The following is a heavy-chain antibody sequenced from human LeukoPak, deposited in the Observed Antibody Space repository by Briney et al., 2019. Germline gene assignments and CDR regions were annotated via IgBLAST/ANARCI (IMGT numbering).Heavy chain of an antibody. J-gene: IGHJ1*01. CDR3: AKADYRNYYDSSGYLQH. CDR2: ISWNSGSI. Sequence: GGSLRLSCAASGFTFSSYAMHWVRQAPGKGLEWVSGISWNSGSIGYADSVKGRFTISRDNAKNSLYLQMNSLRAEDTALYYCAKADYRNYYDSSGYLQHWGQGTLVTVSS. V-gene: IGHV3-9*01. D-gene: IGHD3-22*01. CDR1: GFTFSSYA.